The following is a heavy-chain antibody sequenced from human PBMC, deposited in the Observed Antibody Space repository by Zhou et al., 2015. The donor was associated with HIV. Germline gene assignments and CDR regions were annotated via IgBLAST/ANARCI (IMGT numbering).Heavy chain of an antibody. Sequence: QDQFVQSGPAVREPGSSVKVSCRTPTGTLNIYGISWVRQATGQGLEWMGWMNPNSGNTGYAQNFQGRVTMTRDTSINTAYMELRSLRSDDSAVYYCVRGVSVRYTSSQYWFHPWGQGTLVTVSS. V-gene: IGHV1-8*01. J-gene: IGHJ5*02. CDR1: TGTLNIYG. CDR2: MNPNSGNT. D-gene: IGHD6-13*01. CDR3: VRGVSVRYTSSQYWFHP.